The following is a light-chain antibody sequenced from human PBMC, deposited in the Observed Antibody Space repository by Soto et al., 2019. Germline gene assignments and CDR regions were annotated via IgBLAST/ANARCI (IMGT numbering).Light chain of an antibody. CDR3: SSYTSRSTRV. J-gene: IGLJ1*01. V-gene: IGLV2-14*01. CDR1: SSDDGGYNY. CDR2: EVS. Sequence: QYALTQPASVSGSPGQSITISCTGTSSDDGGYNYVSWYQQHPGKAPKLMIYEVSNRPSGVSNRFSGSKSGNTASLTISGLQAEDEADYYCSSYTSRSTRVFGTGTKVTVL.